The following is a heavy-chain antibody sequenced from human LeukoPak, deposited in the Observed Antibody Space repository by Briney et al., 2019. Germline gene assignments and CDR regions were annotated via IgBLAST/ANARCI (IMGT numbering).Heavy chain of an antibody. CDR2: ISPSADST. V-gene: IGHV1-46*01. D-gene: IGHD5-18*01. Sequence: ASVKVSCKASGYTFTSYYIHWVRQAPGQGLEWMGVISPSADSTGYAQKFQGRVTMTKDTSTSTVYMELSSLRFEDTAVYYWARGIQIWTQDPPLLGWFDPWGQGTLVTVSS. CDR1: GYTFTSYY. J-gene: IGHJ5*02. CDR3: ARGIQIWTQDPPLLGWFDP.